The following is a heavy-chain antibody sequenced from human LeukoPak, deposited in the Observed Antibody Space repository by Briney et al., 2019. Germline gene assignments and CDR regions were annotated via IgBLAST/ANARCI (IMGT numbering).Heavy chain of an antibody. CDR1: GFTFKNYA. CDR3: AKATRAFDI. CDR2: VSGGGGST. Sequence: GGSLRLSCAASGFTFKNYAMSWVRQAPGKGLEWVSTVSGGGGSTYYADSVKGRFTISRDNSKNTLYLQMNSLRAEDTAVYYCAKATRAFDIWGQGTMVTVSS. J-gene: IGHJ3*02. D-gene: IGHD5-12*01. V-gene: IGHV3-23*01.